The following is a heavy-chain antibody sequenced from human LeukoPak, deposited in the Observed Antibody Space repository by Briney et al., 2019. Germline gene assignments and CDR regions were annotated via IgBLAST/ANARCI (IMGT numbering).Heavy chain of an antibody. CDR1: GGSISSSSHY. CDR3: ASPADDILTGYFSNHDAFDI. D-gene: IGHD3-9*01. CDR2: IYYSGST. V-gene: IGHV4-39*07. J-gene: IGHJ3*02. Sequence: PSETLSLTCTVSGGSISSSSHYWGWIRQPPGKGLEWIGSIYYSGSTYYNPSLKSRVTISVDTSKNQFSLKLSSVTAADTAVYYCASPADDILTGYFSNHDAFDIWGQGTMVTVSS.